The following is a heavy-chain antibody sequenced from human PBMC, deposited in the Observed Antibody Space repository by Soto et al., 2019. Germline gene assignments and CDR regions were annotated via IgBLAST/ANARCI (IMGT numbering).Heavy chain of an antibody. CDR2: IIPLFGTT. CDR1: GDTFKNCV. J-gene: IGHJ6*02. CDR3: AAEPGFGKLSVV. Sequence: QVQVVQSGVEVRRPGSSVKVSCKASGDTFKNCVISWVRQAPGQGLEWMGGIIPLFGTTDFAQRFQGRLTITTDASTTTAYMELSRLRSEDTATYYCAAEPGFGKLSVVWGQGTTVIVSS. V-gene: IGHV1-69*01. D-gene: IGHD3-10*01.